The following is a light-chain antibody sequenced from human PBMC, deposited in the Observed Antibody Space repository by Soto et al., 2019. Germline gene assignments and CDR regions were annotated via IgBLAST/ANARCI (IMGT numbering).Light chain of an antibody. CDR1: QSVGAQ. CDR2: GAS. V-gene: IGKV3-11*01. J-gene: IGKJ4*01. Sequence: EVVLTQYPATLSLSPGERATLSCRASQSVGAQFAWYQQKPGQSPRLLIYGASSRASGISARFSGSGSGTDFTLTIASLEPEYSAVYYCQQRNDWGSFGGGTRVEIK. CDR3: QQRNDWGS.